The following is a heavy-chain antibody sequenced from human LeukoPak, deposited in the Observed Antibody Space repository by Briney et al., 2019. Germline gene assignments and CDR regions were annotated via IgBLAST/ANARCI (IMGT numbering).Heavy chain of an antibody. CDR2: INHSGST. D-gene: IGHD3-22*01. J-gene: IGHJ4*02. CDR1: GGSFSGYY. CDR3: AKDLLNYYDSSGPSFDY. Sequence: SETLSLTCAVYGGSFSGYYWSWIRQPPGKGLEWIGEINHSGSTNYNPSLKSRVTISVDTSKNQFSLKLSSVTAADTAVYYCAKDLLNYYDSSGPSFDYWGQGTLVTVSS. V-gene: IGHV4-34*01.